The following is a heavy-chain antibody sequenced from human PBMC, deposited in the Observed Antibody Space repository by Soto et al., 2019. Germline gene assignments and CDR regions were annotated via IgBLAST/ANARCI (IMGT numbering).Heavy chain of an antibody. CDR3: AKDRKLGDLSYFDY. Sequence: LRLSCAASGFTFSSYAVSWVRQAPGKGLEWVSGISGSGVSTYYAGSVKGRFTISRDNSKNTLYLQMNSLRAEDTALYYCAKDRKLGDLSYFDYWGQGTLVTVSS. CDR2: ISGSGVST. D-gene: IGHD3-16*02. J-gene: IGHJ4*02. V-gene: IGHV3-23*01. CDR1: GFTFSSYA.